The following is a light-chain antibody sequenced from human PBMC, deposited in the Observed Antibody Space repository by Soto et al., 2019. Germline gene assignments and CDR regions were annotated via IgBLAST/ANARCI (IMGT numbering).Light chain of an antibody. V-gene: IGLV1-40*01. J-gene: IGLJ3*02. CDR2: GNT. CDR3: QSYDISLSGWV. CDR1: SSNIGAGYD. Sequence: QSVLTQPPSVSGAPGQRVTISCTGSSSNIGAGYDVHWYRQLPGTAPKLLIYGNTNRPSGVPDRFSGSKSGTSASLAITGLQDEDEADYYCQSYDISLSGWVFGGGTKLTVL.